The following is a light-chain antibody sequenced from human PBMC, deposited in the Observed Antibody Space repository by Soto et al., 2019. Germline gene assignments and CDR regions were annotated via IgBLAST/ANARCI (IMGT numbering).Light chain of an antibody. CDR3: QKYNSAPRT. V-gene: IGKV1-27*01. CDR1: QGISNS. CDR2: AAS. J-gene: IGKJ1*01. Sequence: DIQMTQSPSSLSASVGDRVTITCRASQGISNSLAWYQQKPGKVPKLLIYAASTLQSGVPSRFSGSGSGTDFTHTISSLQPEDFATYYCQKYNSAPRTSGPGTNVEIK.